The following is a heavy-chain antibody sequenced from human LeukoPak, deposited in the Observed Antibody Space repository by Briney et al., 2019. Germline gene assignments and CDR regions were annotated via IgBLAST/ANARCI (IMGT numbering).Heavy chain of an antibody. D-gene: IGHD5-18*01. CDR2: ISYDGSNK. V-gene: IGHV3-30*03. CDR1: GFTFSSYG. J-gene: IGHJ4*02. Sequence: GRSLRLSCAASGFTFSSYGMHWVRQAPGKGLEWVAVISYDGSNKYYADSVKGRFTISRDNSKNTLYLQMNSLRAEDTAVYYCAVSRVDTAMVSYWGQGTLVTVSS. CDR3: AVSRVDTAMVSY.